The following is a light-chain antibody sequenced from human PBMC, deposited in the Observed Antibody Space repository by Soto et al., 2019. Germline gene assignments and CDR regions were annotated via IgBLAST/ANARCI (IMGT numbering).Light chain of an antibody. V-gene: IGLV2-14*03. J-gene: IGLJ1*01. CDR2: DVN. CDR1: SSDVGGYNL. Sequence: QSALTQPASVSGSPGQSITISCTGTSSDVGGYNLVSWYQQHPGKVPKLMIFDVNRRPSGVSNRFSGSKSGNTASLTISGLQAEDEGDYYCCSYASSSTRVFGSGTQLTVL. CDR3: CSYASSSTRV.